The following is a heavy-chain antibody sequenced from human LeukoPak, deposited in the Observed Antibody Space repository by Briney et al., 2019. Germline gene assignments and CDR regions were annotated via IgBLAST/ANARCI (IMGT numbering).Heavy chain of an antibody. CDR1: GYSISSASY. CDR2: IYHSGSP. J-gene: IGHJ4*02. V-gene: IGHV4-38-2*01. D-gene: IGHD3-3*01. CDR3: ARPISSQGYFGVVID. Sequence: LETLSLTCAVSGYSISSASYWGWIRQPPEKGLEWIGNIYHSGSPYYNPSLKSRVTISVDTSKNQFSLKLSSVTAADTAVYYCARPISSQGYFGVVIDWGQGTLVTVSS.